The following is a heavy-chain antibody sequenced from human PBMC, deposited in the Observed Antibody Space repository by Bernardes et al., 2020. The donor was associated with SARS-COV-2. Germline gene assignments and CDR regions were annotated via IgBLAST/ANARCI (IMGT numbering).Heavy chain of an antibody. CDR2: ISSSSSYI. D-gene: IGHD6-19*01. J-gene: IGHJ3*02. CDR3: TTPRGSGWYSWGTYAFDI. V-gene: IGHV3-21*01. Sequence: GGSLRLSCAASGFTFSNYSMNWVRQAPGKGLEWVSSISSSSSYIYYADSVKGRFTISRDNAKNSLYLQMNSLRAEDTAVYYCTTPRGSGWYSWGTYAFDIWGQGTMVTVSS. CDR1: GFTFSNYS.